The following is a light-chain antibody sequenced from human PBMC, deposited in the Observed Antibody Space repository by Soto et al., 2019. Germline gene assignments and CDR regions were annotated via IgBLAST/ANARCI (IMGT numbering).Light chain of an antibody. CDR3: QQYDNVPLT. V-gene: IGKV1-33*01. CDR1: QDIKTY. CDR2: DAS. J-gene: IGKJ4*01. Sequence: DIQMTQFPSSLSASVGDRVTITCQASQDIKTYLNWYQQKPGEVPKLLIHDASYLVTGVPSGFSGSGSGTHFSFTITSLQPEDIAMYYCQQYDNVPLTFGGGTKVDIK.